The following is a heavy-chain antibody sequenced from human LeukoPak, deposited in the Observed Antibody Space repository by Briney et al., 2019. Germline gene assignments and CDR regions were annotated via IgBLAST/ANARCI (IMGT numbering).Heavy chain of an antibody. CDR2: MNPNSGNT. J-gene: IGHJ3*02. CDR1: GYTFTSYD. D-gene: IGHD6-13*01. V-gene: IGHV1-8*01. Sequence: GASVKVSCKASGYTFTSYDINWVRQATGQGLEWMGWMNPNSGNTGYAQKFQGRVTMTRNTSISTAYMELSSLRSEDTAVYYCASSIAAGTGVWTADAFDIWGKGTMVTVSS. CDR3: ASSIAAGTGVWTADAFDI.